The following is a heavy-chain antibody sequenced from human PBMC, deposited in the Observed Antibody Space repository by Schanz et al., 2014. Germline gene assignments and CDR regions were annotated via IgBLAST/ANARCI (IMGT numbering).Heavy chain of an antibody. CDR1: EYSFTSYS. V-gene: IGHV1-18*01. J-gene: IGHJ4*02. CDR2: ISAYNGNT. Sequence: QVQLVQSGAEVKKPGASVKVSCKASEYSFTSYSMHWVRQAPGQGLEWMGWISAYNGNTKYPQKLQGRVTMTTDTSTSTAYMELRSLRSDDTAVYYCARSAGRDFWSGYYTRFDYWGQGTLVNGSS. D-gene: IGHD3-3*01. CDR3: ARSAGRDFWSGYYTRFDY.